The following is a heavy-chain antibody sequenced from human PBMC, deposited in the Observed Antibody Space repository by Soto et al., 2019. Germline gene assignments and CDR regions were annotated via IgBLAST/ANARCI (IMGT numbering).Heavy chain of an antibody. V-gene: IGHV1-69*13. CDR2: IIPIFGTA. J-gene: IGHJ5*02. D-gene: IGHD5-12*01. CDR3: ARARISGYETKDHSVCFDP. Sequence: ASVKVSCKASGGTFSSYAISWVRQAPGQGLEWMGGIIPIFGTANYAQKFQGRVTITADESTSTAYMELSSLRSEDTAVYYCARARISGYETKDHSVCFDPWGQGTLVTVSS. CDR1: GGTFSSYA.